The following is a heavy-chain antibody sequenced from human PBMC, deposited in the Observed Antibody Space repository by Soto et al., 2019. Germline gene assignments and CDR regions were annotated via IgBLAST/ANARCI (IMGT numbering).Heavy chain of an antibody. Sequence: PSETLSLTCAVSGGSISSSHWWGWVRQAPGKGLEWIGEICHSGSTNYNPCLKSRITMSVDKSKNQFSVNLSSVTAADTAVYYCVRDADETAIVPAPWLVWGRGTMVTVSS. D-gene: IGHD2-21*02. J-gene: IGHJ6*02. V-gene: IGHV4-4*02. CDR2: ICHSGST. CDR3: VRDADETAIVPAPWLV. CDR1: GGSISSSHW.